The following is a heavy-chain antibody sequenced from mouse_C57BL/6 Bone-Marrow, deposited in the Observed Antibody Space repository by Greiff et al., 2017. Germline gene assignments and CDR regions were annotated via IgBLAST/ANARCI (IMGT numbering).Heavy chain of an antibody. D-gene: IGHD1-1*01. V-gene: IGHV5-6*02. CDR3: ARRGFDYYGSSPYAMDY. J-gene: IGHJ4*01. CDR1: GFTFTGYG. Sequence: EVKVVESGGDLVKPGGSLKLSCAASGFTFTGYGMSWVRQTPDKRLEWVATISTGGSDTNYPHNVKGRVTITRDNANITLYLQISSLKSEDTAMYYCARRGFDYYGSSPYAMDYWGQGTSVTVSS. CDR2: ISTGGSDT.